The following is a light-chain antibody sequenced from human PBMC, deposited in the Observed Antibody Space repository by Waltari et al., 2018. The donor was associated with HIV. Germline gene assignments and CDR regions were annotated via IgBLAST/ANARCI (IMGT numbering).Light chain of an antibody. CDR2: GKD. CDR3: DSRDTNDKHHV. J-gene: IGLJ1*01. Sequence: SSDLTQDHAVSVALGPIVSLTCQRASLRMYSANWYQKNPGQAPVVVMYGKDNRPSGIPDRFSGSSSGNTGSLTITGAQAEDEAVYYCDSRDTNDKHHVFGTGTKVTV. V-gene: IGLV3-19*01. CDR1: SLRMYS.